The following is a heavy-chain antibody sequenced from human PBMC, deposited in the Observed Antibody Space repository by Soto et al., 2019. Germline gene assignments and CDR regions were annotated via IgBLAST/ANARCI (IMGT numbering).Heavy chain of an antibody. D-gene: IGHD6-6*01. CDR1: GFTFSSYW. Sequence: PGGSLRLSCAASGFTFSSYWKSWVRQAPGKGLEWVANIKQDGSEKYYVDSVKGRFTISRDNAKNSLYLQMNSLRAEDTAVYYCARWYSSSPRFDYWGQGTLVTVSS. CDR3: ARWYSSSPRFDY. CDR2: IKQDGSEK. J-gene: IGHJ4*02. V-gene: IGHV3-7*03.